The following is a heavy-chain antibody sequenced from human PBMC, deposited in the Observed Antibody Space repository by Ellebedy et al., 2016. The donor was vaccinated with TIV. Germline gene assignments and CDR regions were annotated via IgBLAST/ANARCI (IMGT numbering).Heavy chain of an antibody. CDR3: ARDDSYYDGNGYYPF. CDR2: IYSSGNT. D-gene: IGHD3-22*01. Sequence: SETLSLXXTVSGGSISSYYWSWIRQPAGKGLEWIGGIYSSGNTKYNPSLKSRVTMSIDTSKNQFSLKQTSVTAADTAVYYCARDDSYYDGNGYYPFWGQGTLVTVSS. CDR1: GGSISSYY. J-gene: IGHJ4*02. V-gene: IGHV4-4*07.